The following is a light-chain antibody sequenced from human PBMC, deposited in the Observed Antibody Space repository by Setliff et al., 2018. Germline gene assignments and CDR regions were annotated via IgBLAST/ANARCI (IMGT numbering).Light chain of an antibody. CDR3: SSYAGSNVVV. CDR1: SSDDGGYNY. CDR2: DVS. Sequence: QSVLAQPPSASGSPGQSVTISCTGTSSDDGGYNYVSWYQQHPGKAPKLMIYDVSKRPSGVPDRFSGSKSGNTASLTVSGLQAEDEADYYCSSYAGSNVVVFGGGTKVTVL. J-gene: IGLJ2*01. V-gene: IGLV2-8*01.